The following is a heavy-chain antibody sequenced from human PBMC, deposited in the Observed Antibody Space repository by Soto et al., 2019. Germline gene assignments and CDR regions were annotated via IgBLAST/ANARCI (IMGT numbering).Heavy chain of an antibody. J-gene: IGHJ4*02. V-gene: IGHV3-23*01. D-gene: IGHD5-18*01. CDR1: GFTFSSYA. CDR3: ARVRQKGFSYGYSFDY. CDR2: ISGSGGSK. Sequence: GSLRLSCAASGFTFSSYAMSWVRQAPGKGLEWVSSISGSGGSKDYADSVKGRFTISRDNSKYTLYLQMDSLRAEDTAVYFCARVRQKGFSYGYSFDYWGQGALVTVPQ.